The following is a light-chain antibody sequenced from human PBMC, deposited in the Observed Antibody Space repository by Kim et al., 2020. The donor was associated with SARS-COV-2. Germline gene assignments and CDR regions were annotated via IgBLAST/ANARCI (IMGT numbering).Light chain of an antibody. CDR3: QQYNNWPYT. CDR2: GAS. CDR1: QSVSTN. Sequence: EIVMTQSPVTLSVSPGERATLSCRASQSVSTNLAWYQQKPGQAPRLVIYGASTRATGIPAGFSDSGSGTEFTLTISSLQSEDFAVYYCQQYNNWPYTFGQGTKLEIK. J-gene: IGKJ2*01. V-gene: IGKV3-15*01.